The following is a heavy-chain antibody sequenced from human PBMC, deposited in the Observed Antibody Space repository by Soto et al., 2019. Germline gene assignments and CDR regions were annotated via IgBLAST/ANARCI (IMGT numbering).Heavy chain of an antibody. CDR1: GFNFDDYG. CDR3: SEAASGEERYFHS. J-gene: IGHJ4*02. D-gene: IGHD6-19*01. V-gene: IGHV3-20*01. CDR2: INWNGANS. Sequence: EVQLVQSGGSVVRPGGSLRLSCTASGFNFDDYGMAWVRQLPGKGLEWVAGINWNGANSGYADSVKGRFTISRDDVKFVLSLQRVGPGTGPKVHFSGSEAASGEERYFHSSGQATLVTVSA.